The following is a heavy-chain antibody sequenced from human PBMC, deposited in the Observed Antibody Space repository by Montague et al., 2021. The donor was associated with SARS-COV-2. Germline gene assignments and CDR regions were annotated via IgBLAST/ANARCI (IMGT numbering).Heavy chain of an antibody. Sequence: SLRLSCAASGFTFSNYDMNWVRQAPGKGPEWISYISTSAYTTSYAGSVKGRFTISRDNGKNSLYLRMNSLRVEDTAVYYCTGDYRSIVGDGLDIWGQGTKVTVSS. D-gene: IGHD3-16*02. CDR1: GFTFSNYD. J-gene: IGHJ3*02. CDR3: TGDYRSIVGDGLDI. CDR2: ISTSAYTT. V-gene: IGHV3-48*03.